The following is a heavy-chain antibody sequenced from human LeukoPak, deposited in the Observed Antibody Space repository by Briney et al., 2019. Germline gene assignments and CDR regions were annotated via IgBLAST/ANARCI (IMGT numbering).Heavy chain of an antibody. J-gene: IGHJ2*01. V-gene: IGHV4-4*02. Sequence: SSGTLSLTCAVSGGSISSSNWWSWVRQPPGKGLEWIGEIYHSGSTNYNPSLKSRVTISVDKSKNQFSLKLSSVTAADTAVYYCARPPYYDILTGYSQRYFDLWGRGTLVTVSS. CDR3: ARPPYYDILTGYSQRYFDL. D-gene: IGHD3-9*01. CDR1: GGSISSSNW. CDR2: IYHSGST.